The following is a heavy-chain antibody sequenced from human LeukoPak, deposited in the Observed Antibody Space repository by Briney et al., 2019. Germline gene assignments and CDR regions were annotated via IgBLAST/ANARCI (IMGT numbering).Heavy chain of an antibody. V-gene: IGHV5-51*01. CDR1: GYSFTSNW. CDR2: IFPGDSDT. J-gene: IGHJ4*02. D-gene: IGHD2-2*01. CDR3: ARLDTASWRY. Sequence: GGSLKISCKGSGYSFTSNWIGWVRQMPGKGLEWMGIIFPGDSDTRYSPSFQGQVTISADKSISTAYLQWSSLKASDTAMYYCARLDTASWRYWGQGTLVTVSS.